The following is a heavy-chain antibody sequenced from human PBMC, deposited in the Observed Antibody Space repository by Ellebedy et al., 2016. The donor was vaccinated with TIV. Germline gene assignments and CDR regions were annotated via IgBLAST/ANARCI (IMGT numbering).Heavy chain of an antibody. D-gene: IGHD3-22*01. CDR1: GYTFTSYG. V-gene: IGHV1-18*04. J-gene: IGHJ3*02. Sequence: ASVKVSCKASGYTFTSYGISWVRQAPGQGLEWMGWISGYNGNTNYAQKLQGRVTMTTDTSTSTAYMELRSLRSDDTAAYYCARDKDYYYDSSGYNDASGIWGQGTMVTVSS. CDR2: ISGYNGNT. CDR3: ARDKDYYYDSSGYNDASGI.